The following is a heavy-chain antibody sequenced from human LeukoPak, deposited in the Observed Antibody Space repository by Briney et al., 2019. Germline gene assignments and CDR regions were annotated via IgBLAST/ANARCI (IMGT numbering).Heavy chain of an antibody. D-gene: IGHD6-19*01. J-gene: IGHJ3*02. Sequence: PGGSLRLSCAASGFTFSSYSMNWVRQAPGKGLEWVSYISSSGSTIYYADSVKGRFTISRDNAKNSLYLQMNSLRAEDTAVYYCARSGSGGAFDIWGQGTMVTVSS. V-gene: IGHV3-48*04. CDR2: ISSSGSTI. CDR3: ARSGSGGAFDI. CDR1: GFTFSSYS.